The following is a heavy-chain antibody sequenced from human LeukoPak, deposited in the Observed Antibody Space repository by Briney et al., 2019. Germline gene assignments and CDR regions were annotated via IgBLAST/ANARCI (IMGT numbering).Heavy chain of an antibody. J-gene: IGHJ6*01. CDR2: INTDGTVT. Sequence: GGSLRLSCAASGFTFSKYWMIWVRQAPGKGLERVSRINTDGTVTTYADSVKGRFTVSRDNADNTMFLQMNSVRDEDTAVYYCATKQWLAPPPDSWGEGTPVTASS. V-gene: IGHV3-74*01. D-gene: IGHD6-19*01. CDR3: ATKQWLAPPPDS. CDR1: GFTFSKYW.